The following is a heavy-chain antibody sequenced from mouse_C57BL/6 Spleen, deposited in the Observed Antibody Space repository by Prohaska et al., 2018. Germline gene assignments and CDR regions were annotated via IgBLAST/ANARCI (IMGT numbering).Heavy chain of an antibody. CDR3: ASSYYGPPGY. CDR2: INPNNGGT. J-gene: IGHJ3*02. Sequence: EVQLQQSGPELVKPGASVKISCKASGYTFTDYYMNWVKQSHGKSLEWIGDINPNNGGTSYNQKFKGKATLTVDKSSSTAYMELRSLTSEDSAVYYCASSYYGPPGYWGQGTLVTVSA. CDR1: GYTFTDYY. D-gene: IGHD1-1*01. V-gene: IGHV1-26*01.